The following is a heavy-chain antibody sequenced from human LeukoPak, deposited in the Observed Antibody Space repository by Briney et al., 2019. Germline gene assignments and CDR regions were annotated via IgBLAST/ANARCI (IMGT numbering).Heavy chain of an antibody. CDR1: GFTFNNYG. CDR2: ASTDEINQ. V-gene: IGHV3-30*03. J-gene: IGHJ4*02. Sequence: GGSLRLSCAASGFTFNNYGMHWVRQAPGKGLQWVAVASTDEINQWYTDSVKGRFIISRDNSRNTVILEMNTLKTEDTAVYFCAAFITTKLDYWGQGILVTVSS. CDR3: AAFITTKLDY. D-gene: IGHD3-22*01.